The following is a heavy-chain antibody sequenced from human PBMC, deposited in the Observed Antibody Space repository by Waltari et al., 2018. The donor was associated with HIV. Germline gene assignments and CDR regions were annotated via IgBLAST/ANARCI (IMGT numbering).Heavy chain of an antibody. J-gene: IGHJ4*02. Sequence: EVQLVESGGGLVQPGGSLRLSCAASGFTFSSHWMSWVRQAPGKGGEGVANKRQDGSEKYYVDSVNGRFTIARDNAENSLYLQMNSLRAEDTAVYYCARGGFYGSGSKVNWGQGTLVTVSS. CDR1: GFTFSSHW. V-gene: IGHV3-7*04. CDR2: KRQDGSEK. CDR3: ARGGFYGSGSKVN. D-gene: IGHD3-10*01.